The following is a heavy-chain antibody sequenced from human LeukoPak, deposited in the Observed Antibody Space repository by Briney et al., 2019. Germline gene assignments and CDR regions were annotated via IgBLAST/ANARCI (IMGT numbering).Heavy chain of an antibody. J-gene: IGHJ4*02. CDR2: INPNSGGT. Sequence: ASVKVSFKASGYTFTGYYMHWVRQAPGQGLEWMGRINPNSGGTNYAQKFQGRVTMTRDTSISTAYMELSRLRSDDTAVYYCARVQRGDSYFDYWGQGTLVTVSS. CDR3: ARVQRGDSYFDY. V-gene: IGHV1-2*06. D-gene: IGHD2-21*02. CDR1: GYTFTGYY.